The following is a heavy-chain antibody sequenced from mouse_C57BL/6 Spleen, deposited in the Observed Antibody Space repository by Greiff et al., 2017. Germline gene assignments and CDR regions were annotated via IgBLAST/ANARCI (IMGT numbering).Heavy chain of an antibody. CDR1: GYTFTDYN. CDR2: INPNNGGT. V-gene: IGHV1-22*01. CDR3: ARERYYYGSSYSWYFDV. J-gene: IGHJ1*03. D-gene: IGHD1-1*01. Sequence: EVQLQQSGPELVKPGASVKMSCKASGYTFTDYNMHWVKQSPGQSLEWIGYINPNNGGTSYNQKFKGKATLTVNKSSSTAYMELRSLTSEDSAVXYCARERYYYGSSYSWYFDVWGTGTTVTVSS.